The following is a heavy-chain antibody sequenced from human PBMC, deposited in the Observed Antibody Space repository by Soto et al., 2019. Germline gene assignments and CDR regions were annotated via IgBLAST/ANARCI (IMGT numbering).Heavy chain of an antibody. CDR1: GFTFSSYA. D-gene: IGHD3-22*01. V-gene: IGHV3-23*01. CDR3: AKESYDSSGYYYVGRDY. CDR2: ISGSGGST. Sequence: EVQLLESGGGLVQPGGSPRLSCAASGFTFSSYAMSWVRQAPGKGLEWVSAISGSGGSTYYADSVKGRFTISRDNSKNTLYLQMNSLRAEDTAVYYCAKESYDSSGYYYVGRDYWGQGTLVTVSS. J-gene: IGHJ4*02.